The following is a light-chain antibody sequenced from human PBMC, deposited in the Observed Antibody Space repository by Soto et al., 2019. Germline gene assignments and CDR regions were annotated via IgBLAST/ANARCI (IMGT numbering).Light chain of an antibody. CDR2: EVS. V-gene: IGLV2-18*01. J-gene: IGLJ3*02. CDR3: SLYTRSSTGV. CDR1: SSDVGSYNR. Sequence: QSALTQPPSVSGSPGQSVTISCTGTSSDVGSYNRVSWYQQPPGTAPKLMIYEVSNRPSGVPDRFSGSKSGNTASLTISGLQADYEADYYCSLYTRSSTGVFGGGTKLTVL.